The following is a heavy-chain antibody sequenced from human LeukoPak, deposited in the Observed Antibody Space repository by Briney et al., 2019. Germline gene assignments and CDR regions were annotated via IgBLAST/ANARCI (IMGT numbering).Heavy chain of an antibody. V-gene: IGHV1-69*04. Sequence: SVKVSCKASGGTSNSHAISWVRQAPGQGLEWMGRIIPNLGTTNRAQNFQDRVTLTADKSTNTAYMELTSLTSDDTAVYYCATTNDGGGYQWGHFFDFWGQGTLVTVSS. J-gene: IGHJ4*02. CDR3: ATTNDGGGYQWGHFFDF. CDR2: IIPNLGTT. CDR1: GGTSNSHA. D-gene: IGHD3-22*01.